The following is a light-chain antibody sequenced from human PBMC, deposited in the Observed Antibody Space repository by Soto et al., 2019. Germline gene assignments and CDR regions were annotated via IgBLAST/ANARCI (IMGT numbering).Light chain of an antibody. CDR3: QQSYSTPLT. CDR2: AAS. V-gene: IGKV1-39*01. J-gene: IGKJ3*01. Sequence: DIQMTQSPSSLSASVGDRVTITCRASQSISSYLNWYQQKPGKAPKLLIYAASSLQSWVPSRFSGSRSGTEFTLTIISLQPEDFATYYCQQSYSTPLTFCPGTKVDS. CDR1: QSISSY.